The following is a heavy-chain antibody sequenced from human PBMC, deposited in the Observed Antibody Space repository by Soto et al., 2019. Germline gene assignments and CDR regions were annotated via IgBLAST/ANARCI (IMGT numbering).Heavy chain of an antibody. CDR3: ARVGYSYGTYYYYGMDV. Sequence: LRLSCAASGFTFSSYAMHWVRQAPGKGLEWVAVISYDGSNKYYADSVKGRFTISRDNSKNTLYLQMNSLRAEDTAVYYCARVGYSYGTYYYYGMDVWGQGTTVTVSS. CDR2: ISYDGSNK. J-gene: IGHJ6*02. V-gene: IGHV3-30-3*01. CDR1: GFTFSSYA. D-gene: IGHD5-18*01.